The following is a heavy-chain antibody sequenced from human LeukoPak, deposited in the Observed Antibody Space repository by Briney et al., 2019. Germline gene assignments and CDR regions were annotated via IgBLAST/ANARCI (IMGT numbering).Heavy chain of an antibody. Sequence: GASVKVSCKASGGTFSSYAISWVRQAPGQGLEWMGGIIPIFGTANYAQKFQGRVTITADESTSTAYMELSSLRSEDTAVYYCARAYYYDSSGYYFHYWGQGTLVTVSS. J-gene: IGHJ4*02. CDR3: ARAYYYDSSGYYFHY. CDR2: IIPIFGTA. D-gene: IGHD3-22*01. CDR1: GGTFSSYA. V-gene: IGHV1-69*13.